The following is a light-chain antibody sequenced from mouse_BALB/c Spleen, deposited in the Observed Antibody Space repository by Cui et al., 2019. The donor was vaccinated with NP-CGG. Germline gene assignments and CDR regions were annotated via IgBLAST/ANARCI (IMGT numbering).Light chain of an antibody. Sequence: QAVATQESALTTPPGATVTLTCRSSTGAVTTSNYANWVQEKPDHLFTGLIGGTNNRAPGVPARFSGSLIGDKAALTITGAQTEDEAIYFCALWYSNHWVFGGGTKLTVL. CDR3: ALWYSNHWV. CDR2: GTN. J-gene: IGLJ1*01. V-gene: IGLV1*01. CDR1: TGAVTTSNY.